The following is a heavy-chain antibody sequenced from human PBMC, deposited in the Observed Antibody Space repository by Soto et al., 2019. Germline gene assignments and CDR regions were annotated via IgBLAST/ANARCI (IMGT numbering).Heavy chain of an antibody. V-gene: IGHV1-3*03. CDR3: AREPEDGVPGDY. D-gene: IGHD2-8*01. J-gene: IGHJ4*02. Sequence: VQLLESGGGLVQPGGSLRLSCAASGFTFTAHSLHWARQAPGQGLEWMGWIIVSHDRPRYAPQFQGRLTFETDRIGTTAYMHLTRLTPEDTAVYFCAREPEDGVPGDYWGQGTPVVVSS. CDR2: IIVSHDRP. CDR1: GFTFTAHS.